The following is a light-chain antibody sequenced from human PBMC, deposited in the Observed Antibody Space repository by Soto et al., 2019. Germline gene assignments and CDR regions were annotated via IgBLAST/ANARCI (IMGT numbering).Light chain of an antibody. CDR1: SSDVGGYNY. Sequence: QSALTQPASVSGSPGQSITISCTGTSSDVGGYNYVSWYQQHPGKAPKLIIYDVSNRPSGVSNRFSGSKSGNTASLTISGLQAEDEADYYCSSYTSSSTPYVVFGGWTKLTVL. CDR3: SSYTSSSTPYVV. J-gene: IGLJ2*01. CDR2: DVS. V-gene: IGLV2-14*01.